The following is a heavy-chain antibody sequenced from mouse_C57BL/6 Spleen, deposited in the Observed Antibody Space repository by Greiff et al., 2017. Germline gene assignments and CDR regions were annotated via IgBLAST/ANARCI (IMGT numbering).Heavy chain of an antibody. D-gene: IGHD3-2*02. CDR2: ISSGSSTI. Sequence: EVQRVESGGGLVKPGGSLKLSCAASGFTFSDYGMHWVRQAPEKGLEWVAYISSGSSTIYYADTVKGRFTISRDNAKNTLFLQMTSLRSEDTAMYYCARTLDSSGYNYAMDYWGQGTSVTVSS. CDR3: ARTLDSSGYNYAMDY. CDR1: GFTFSDYG. V-gene: IGHV5-17*01. J-gene: IGHJ4*01.